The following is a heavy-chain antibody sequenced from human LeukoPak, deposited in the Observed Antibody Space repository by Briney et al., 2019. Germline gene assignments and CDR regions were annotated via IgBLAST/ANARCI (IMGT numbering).Heavy chain of an antibody. Sequence: PGGSLRLSCAASGFTFSSYAMSWARQAPGKGLEWVSAISGSGGSTYYADSVKGRFTISRDNSKNTLYLQMNSLRAEDTAVYYCARDLRLRGGYYYYYMDVWGKGTKVTVSS. CDR2: ISGSGGST. D-gene: IGHD5-12*01. V-gene: IGHV3-23*01. CDR3: ARDLRLRGGYYYYYMDV. J-gene: IGHJ6*03. CDR1: GFTFSSYA.